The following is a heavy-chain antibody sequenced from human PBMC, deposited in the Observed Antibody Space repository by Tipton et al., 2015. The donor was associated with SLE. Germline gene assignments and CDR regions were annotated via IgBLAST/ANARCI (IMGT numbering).Heavy chain of an antibody. J-gene: IGHJ6*02. Sequence: SLRLSCAASGFTFSSYSMNWVRQAPGKGLEWVSYISSSSSTIYYADSVKGRFTISRDNAKNSLYLQMNSLRAEDTAVYYCARDRDIVLMVYAHNYYGMDVWGQGTTVTVSS. CDR3: ARDRDIVLMVYAHNYYGMDV. D-gene: IGHD2-8*01. CDR1: GFTFSSYS. V-gene: IGHV3-48*01. CDR2: ISSSSSTI.